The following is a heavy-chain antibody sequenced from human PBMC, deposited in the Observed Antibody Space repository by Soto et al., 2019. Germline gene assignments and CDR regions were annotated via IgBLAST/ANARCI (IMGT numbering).Heavy chain of an antibody. CDR2: VKSKVDGGSI. CDR1: GFTFNGAW. CDR3: SADLPDWGAYAFDY. Sequence: VQLVESGGGLVEPGGSLRLSCAASGFTFNGAWMNWVRQAPGKGLEWVGRVKSKVDGGSIDYAAPVRGRFTISRDDSRNTVVLQMNNLSAEDSAMYYCSADLPDWGAYAFDYWGQGTLVTVSS. V-gene: IGHV3-15*07. D-gene: IGHD3-16*01. J-gene: IGHJ4*02.